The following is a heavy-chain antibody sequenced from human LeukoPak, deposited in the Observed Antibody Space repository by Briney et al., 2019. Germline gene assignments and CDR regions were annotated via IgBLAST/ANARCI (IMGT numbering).Heavy chain of an antibody. CDR3: ARSAIGELGGTFDY. CDR1: GGSISGYY. V-gene: IGHV4-4*07. J-gene: IGHJ4*02. CDR2: IYTSGST. D-gene: IGHD3-10*01. Sequence: SETLSLTCTVSGGSISGYYWSWIRQPAGKGLEWIGRIYTSGSTNYNPSLKSRVTMSVDTSKNQFSLKLSSVTAADTAVYYCARSAIGELGGTFDYWGQGTLVTVSS.